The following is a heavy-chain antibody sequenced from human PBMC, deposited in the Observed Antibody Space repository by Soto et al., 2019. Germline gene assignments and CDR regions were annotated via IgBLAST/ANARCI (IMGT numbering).Heavy chain of an antibody. J-gene: IGHJ4*02. D-gene: IGHD6-6*01. V-gene: IGHV4-59*01. CDR1: GGSISSYY. CDR2: IYYSGST. CDR3: ARAIAARPFDY. Sequence: SETLSLTCTVSGGSISSYYWSWIRQPPGKGLEWIGYIYYSGSTNYNPSLKSRVTISVDTSKNQFSLKLSSVTAADTAVYYCARAIAARPFDYWGQGTLVTVSS.